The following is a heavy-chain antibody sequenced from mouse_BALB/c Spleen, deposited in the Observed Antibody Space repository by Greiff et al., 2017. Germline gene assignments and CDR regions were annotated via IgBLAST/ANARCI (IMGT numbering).Heavy chain of an antibody. Sequence: VHLVESGAELVRPGVSVKISCKGSGYTFTDYAMHWVKQSHAKSLEWIGVISTYYGDASYNQKFKGKATMTVDKSSSTAYMELARLTSEDSAIYYCARSHYGNPYFDYWGQGTTLTVSS. CDR2: ISTYYGDA. V-gene: IGHV1S137*01. CDR1: GYTFTDYA. D-gene: IGHD2-1*01. CDR3: ARSHYGNPYFDY. J-gene: IGHJ2*01.